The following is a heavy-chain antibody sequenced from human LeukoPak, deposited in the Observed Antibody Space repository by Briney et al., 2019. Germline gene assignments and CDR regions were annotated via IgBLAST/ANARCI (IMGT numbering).Heavy chain of an antibody. CDR2: ISSNGGST. CDR1: GFTFSSYA. CDR3: ARGPNIVVVTAMDY. Sequence: GGSLRLSCAASGFTFSSYAMNWVRQAPGKGLEYVSAISSNGGSTYYANSVKGRFTISRDNSKNTLYLQMGSLRAEDMAVYYCARGPNIVVVTAMDYWGQGTLVTVSS. V-gene: IGHV3-64*01. D-gene: IGHD2-21*02. J-gene: IGHJ4*02.